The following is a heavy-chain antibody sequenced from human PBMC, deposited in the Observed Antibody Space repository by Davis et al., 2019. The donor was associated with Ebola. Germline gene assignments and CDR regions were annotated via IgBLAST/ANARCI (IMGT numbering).Heavy chain of an antibody. Sequence: GESLKISCKGSGYSFTSYWIGWVRQMPGKGLEWMGRIDPSDSYTNYSPSFQGHVTISADRSISTAYLQWRSLKASDTAMYYCARQIVVVVAASKTGRFDPWGQGTLVTVSS. J-gene: IGHJ5*02. CDR3: ARQIVVVVAASKTGRFDP. V-gene: IGHV5-10-1*01. CDR1: GYSFTSYW. CDR2: IDPSDSYT. D-gene: IGHD2-15*01.